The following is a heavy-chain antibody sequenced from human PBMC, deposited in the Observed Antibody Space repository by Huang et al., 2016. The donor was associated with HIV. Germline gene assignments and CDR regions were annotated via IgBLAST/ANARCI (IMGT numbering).Heavy chain of an antibody. CDR2: ISVYNGNT. V-gene: IGHV1-18*01. CDR1: GYTFSSFG. D-gene: IGHD5-18*01. Sequence: QVQLVQSGAEVKKPGASVKVSCKASGYTFSSFGISWVRQAPGQGLEWGGWISVYNGNTKVAQKVQGRLTMTTDTSTRKGYMELRSVRSDDTAVYYCARWGGIQLWLLGYYYMDVWGNGTTVTVSS. CDR3: ARWGGIQLWLLGYYYMDV. J-gene: IGHJ6*03.